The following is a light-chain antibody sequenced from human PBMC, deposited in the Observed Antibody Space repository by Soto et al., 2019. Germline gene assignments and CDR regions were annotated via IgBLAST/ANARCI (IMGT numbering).Light chain of an antibody. CDR3: QQYNTWPYT. CDR1: QSVNNN. J-gene: IGKJ2*01. Sequence: ERVMTQSPATLSVSPGERATLSCRASQSVNNNLARYQQAPGQAPRLLIYGASTRATGIPARFSGSGSGTDFTLTISSLQSEDFAVYYCQQYNTWPYTFGQGTKLEI. V-gene: IGKV3-15*01. CDR2: GAS.